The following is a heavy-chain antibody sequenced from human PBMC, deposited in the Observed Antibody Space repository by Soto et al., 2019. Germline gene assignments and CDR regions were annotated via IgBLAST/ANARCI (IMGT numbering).Heavy chain of an antibody. CDR3: TRQGGYCGGGSCYAFNDY. V-gene: IGHV3-73*01. CDR1: GFTFSASA. J-gene: IGHJ4*02. CDR2: VRSKANNYAT. Sequence: EVQLVESGGGLVQPGGSLKLSCAASGFTFSASAMHWVRQASGKGLEWVGRVRSKANNYATAYAASVEGRFTIPRDDSKNTAYLQMNSLKTEDTAVYYCTRQGGYCGGGSCYAFNDYWGQGTLVTVSS. D-gene: IGHD2-15*01.